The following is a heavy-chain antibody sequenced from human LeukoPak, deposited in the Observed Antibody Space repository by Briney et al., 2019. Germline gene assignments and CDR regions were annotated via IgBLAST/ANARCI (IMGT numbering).Heavy chain of an antibody. Sequence: SETLSLTCTVSGGSISSSSYYWGWIRQPPGKGLEWIGSIYYSGSTYYNPSLKSRVTISVDTSKNQFSLKLSSVTAADTAAYYCARPLMGHYYDSSGLNWFDPWGQGTLVTVSS. D-gene: IGHD3-22*01. J-gene: IGHJ5*02. V-gene: IGHV4-39*01. CDR1: GGSISSSSYY. CDR2: IYYSGST. CDR3: ARPLMGHYYDSSGLNWFDP.